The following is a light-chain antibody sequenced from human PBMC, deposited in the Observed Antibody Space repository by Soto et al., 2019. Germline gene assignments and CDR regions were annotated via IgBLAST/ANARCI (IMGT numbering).Light chain of an antibody. CDR1: SSNIGSNT. J-gene: IGLJ1*01. CDR2: SHD. V-gene: IGLV1-44*01. Sequence: QSVLTQPPSASGTPGQRVTISCSGSSSNIGSNTVNWFQQLPGTAPKLLIYSHDQRPSGVPDRFSGSKSGTSASLAISGLQSEDEADYYCAAWDDSLNGYVFGPGTKLTVL. CDR3: AAWDDSLNGYV.